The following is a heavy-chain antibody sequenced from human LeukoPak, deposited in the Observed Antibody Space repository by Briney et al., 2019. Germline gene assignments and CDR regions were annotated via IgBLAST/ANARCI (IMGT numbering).Heavy chain of an antibody. CDR3: VRDFSWGFDY. Sequence: GGSLRLSCAASGFTFSSHGMHWVRQAPGKGLEWVTFIRNDGSNKYYADAVKGRFTISRDNFEDTFSLHMNSLRPEDTAVYYCVRDFSWGFDYWGQGTLVSVSS. J-gene: IGHJ4*02. CDR1: GFTFSSHG. V-gene: IGHV3-30*02. D-gene: IGHD7-27*01. CDR2: IRNDGSNK.